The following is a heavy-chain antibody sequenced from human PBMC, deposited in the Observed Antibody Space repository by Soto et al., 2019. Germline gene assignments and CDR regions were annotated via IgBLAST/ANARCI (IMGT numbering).Heavy chain of an antibody. CDR3: ARRGTYSSGWDY. CDR2: IYPGDLDT. J-gene: IGHJ4*02. V-gene: IGHV5-51*01. CDR1: GYSFTRYW. Sequence: GESLKISCKGSGYSFTRYWIGWVRQMPGKGLEWVGIIYPGDLDTRYSPSFRGQVTISADRSTSTAYLQWNSLKASDTAIYYCARRGTYSSGWDYWGQGTLVTVS. D-gene: IGHD6-19*01.